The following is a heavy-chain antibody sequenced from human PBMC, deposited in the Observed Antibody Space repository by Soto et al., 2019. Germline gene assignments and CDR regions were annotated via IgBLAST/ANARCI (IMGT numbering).Heavy chain of an antibody. CDR1: GFTFSSYA. V-gene: IGHV3-30-3*01. CDR3: ASRDYGGNPTGMDV. J-gene: IGHJ6*02. Sequence: PGGSLRLSCAASGFTFSSYAMHWVRQAPGKGLEWVAVISYDGSNKYYADSVKGRFTISRDNSKNTLYLQMNSLRAEDTAVYYCASRDYGGNPTGMDVWGQGTTVTVS. D-gene: IGHD4-17*01. CDR2: ISYDGSNK.